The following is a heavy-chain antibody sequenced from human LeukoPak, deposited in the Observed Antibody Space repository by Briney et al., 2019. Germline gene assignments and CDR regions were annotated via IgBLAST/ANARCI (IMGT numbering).Heavy chain of an antibody. J-gene: IGHJ4*02. D-gene: IGHD6-13*01. Sequence: GGSLRLSCAASGFSVSGNYMNWVRQAPGKGLEWVSVIYSGGGTYYADSVKGQFTISRDNSKNTMYLQMNSLRAEDTAVYYCARGGGSTWYFYFDYWGQGTLVTVSS. V-gene: IGHV3-53*01. CDR3: ARGGGSTWYFYFDY. CDR2: IYSGGGT. CDR1: GFSVSGNY.